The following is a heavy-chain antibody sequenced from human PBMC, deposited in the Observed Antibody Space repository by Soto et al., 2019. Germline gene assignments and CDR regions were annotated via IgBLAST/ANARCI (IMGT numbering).Heavy chain of an antibody. CDR1: GGSSSGYY. CDR3: ARDRHPYSSAWYYFDY. J-gene: IGHJ4*02. Sequence: CETLSLTCTVSGGSSSGYYWSWLRQPPGKGLEWLGYIYYSGSSNYNPSLRRRLTMSIDTSKNHFSLKVSSVTAADTAVYFCARDRHPYSSAWYYFDYWGQGTLVTVSS. D-gene: IGHD6-19*01. V-gene: IGHV4-59*01. CDR2: IYYSGSS.